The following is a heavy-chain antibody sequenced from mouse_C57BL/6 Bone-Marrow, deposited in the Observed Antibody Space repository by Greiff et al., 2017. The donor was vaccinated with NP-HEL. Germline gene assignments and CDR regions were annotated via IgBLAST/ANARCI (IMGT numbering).Heavy chain of an antibody. CDR2: IDPANGNT. J-gene: IGHJ2*01. Sequence: VQLQQSVAELVRPGASVKLSCTASGFNIKNTYMPWVKQRPEQGLEWIGRIDPANGNTKYAPKFQGKATITADTSSNTAYLQLSSLTSEDTAIYYCSRWYYEDYWGQGTTLTVSS. V-gene: IGHV14-3*01. D-gene: IGHD1-1*01. CDR1: GFNIKNTY. CDR3: SRWYYEDY.